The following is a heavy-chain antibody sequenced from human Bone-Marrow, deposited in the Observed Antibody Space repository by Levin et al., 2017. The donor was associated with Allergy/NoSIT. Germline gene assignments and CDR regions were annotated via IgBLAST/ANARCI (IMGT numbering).Heavy chain of an antibody. CDR3: ARETVAGDFEY. CDR1: GYTFIGFY. D-gene: IGHD6-19*01. Sequence: GESLKISCKTSGYTFIGFYMHWVRQAPGQGLEWMGCINPNTGGTNFAQNFQGRINMTRDTSNSTVYMDLSRLTHDDTAVYYCARETVAGDFEYWGRGTLVTVSS. J-gene: IGHJ4*02. V-gene: IGHV1-2*02. CDR2: INPNTGGT.